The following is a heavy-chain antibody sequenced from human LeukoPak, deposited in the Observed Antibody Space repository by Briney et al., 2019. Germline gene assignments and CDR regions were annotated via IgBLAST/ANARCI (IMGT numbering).Heavy chain of an antibody. D-gene: IGHD3-22*01. CDR2: ISGSGGST. Sequence: GGSLRLSCAASGFTFSSYAMSWVRQAPGKGLEWVSAISGSGGSTYYAGSVKGRFTISRDNSKNTLYLQMNSLRAEDTAVYYCAKGRDYYDSSGYYGCCYFDYWGQGTLVTVSS. V-gene: IGHV3-23*01. J-gene: IGHJ4*02. CDR1: GFTFSSYA. CDR3: AKGRDYYDSSGYYGCCYFDY.